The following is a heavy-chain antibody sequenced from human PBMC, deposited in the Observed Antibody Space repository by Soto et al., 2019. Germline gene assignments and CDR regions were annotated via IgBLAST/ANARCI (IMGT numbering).Heavy chain of an antibody. J-gene: IGHJ4*02. CDR3: AREGITILGVVIIEGYFDY. Sequence: EVQLVESGGGLVQPGGSLRLSCAASGFTFSSYWMSWVRQAPGKGLEWVANIKQDGSEKYYVDSVKGRFTISRDNAKNSLYLQMNSLRAEDTAVYYCAREGITILGVVIIEGYFDYWGQGTLVTVSS. CDR1: GFTFSSYW. V-gene: IGHV3-7*01. D-gene: IGHD3-3*01. CDR2: IKQDGSEK.